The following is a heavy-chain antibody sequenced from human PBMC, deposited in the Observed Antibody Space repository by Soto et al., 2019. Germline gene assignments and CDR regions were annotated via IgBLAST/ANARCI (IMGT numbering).Heavy chain of an antibody. CDR2: IWYDGSNK. J-gene: IGHJ4*02. Sequence: QVQLVESGGGVVQPGRSLRLSCVASGFTFGSYGMHWVRQAPGKGLEWVALIWYDGSNKYYADSVKGRFTISRDNSKNTLYLQMNSLRAEDKAVYYCARLGGSGSYTVDYWGQGTLVTVSS. D-gene: IGHD3-10*01. V-gene: IGHV3-33*01. CDR1: GFTFGSYG. CDR3: ARLGGSGSYTVDY.